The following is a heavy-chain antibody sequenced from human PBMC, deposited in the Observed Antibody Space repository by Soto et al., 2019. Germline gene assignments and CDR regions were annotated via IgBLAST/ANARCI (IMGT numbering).Heavy chain of an antibody. Sequence: TGGSLRLSCAASGFTFSSYGMHWVRQAPGKGLEWVAVISYDGSNKYYADSVKGRFTISRDNSKNTLYLQMNSLRAEDTAVYYCAKDLITGTDLLDYWGQGTLVTVSS. J-gene: IGHJ4*02. CDR2: ISYDGSNK. V-gene: IGHV3-30*18. CDR1: GFTFSSYG. D-gene: IGHD1-20*01. CDR3: AKDLITGTDLLDY.